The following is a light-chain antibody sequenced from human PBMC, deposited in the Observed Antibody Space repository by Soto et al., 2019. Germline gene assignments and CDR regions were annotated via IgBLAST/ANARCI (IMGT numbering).Light chain of an antibody. Sequence: EIVLTQSPGTLSLSPGERATLSCRASQSVSSSYLAWYQQKPGQAPRLLIYDASNRATGIPDRFSGSGSGTDFTLTISRLEPEVFAVYYCQQYGTSPGHTFGQGTKLEMK. CDR3: QQYGTSPGHT. V-gene: IGKV3-20*01. CDR1: QSVSSSY. CDR2: DAS. J-gene: IGKJ2*01.